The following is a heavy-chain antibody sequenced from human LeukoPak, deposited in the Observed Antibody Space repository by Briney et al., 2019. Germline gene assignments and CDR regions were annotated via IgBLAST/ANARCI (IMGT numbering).Heavy chain of an antibody. Sequence: GGSLRLSCAASGFTFDDYAMHWVRQAPWKGLEWVSGISWNSGSIGYADSVKGRFTISRDNAKNSLYLQMNSLRAEDTALYYCAKDYRNSGLFNYWGQGTLVTVSS. V-gene: IGHV3-9*01. J-gene: IGHJ4*02. CDR3: AKDYRNSGLFNY. D-gene: IGHD4-23*01. CDR1: GFTFDDYA. CDR2: ISWNSGSI.